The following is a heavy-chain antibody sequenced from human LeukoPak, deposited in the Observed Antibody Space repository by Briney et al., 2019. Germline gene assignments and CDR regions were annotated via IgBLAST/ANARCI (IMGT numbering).Heavy chain of an antibody. Sequence: SETLSLTCAVDGGSLSGYYWSWIRQAPGKGLEWIGEINRSGSTNYNPSLKSRVSISVDTSKNQFSLKLSSVTAADTAVYYCARHVGYNWFDPWGQGTLVTVSS. CDR3: ARHVGYNWFDP. CDR2: INRSGST. D-gene: IGHD2-15*01. V-gene: IGHV4-34*01. CDR1: GGSLSGYY. J-gene: IGHJ5*02.